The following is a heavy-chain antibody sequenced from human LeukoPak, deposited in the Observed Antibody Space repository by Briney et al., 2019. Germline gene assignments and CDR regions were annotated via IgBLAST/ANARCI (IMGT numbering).Heavy chain of an antibody. CDR1: GLTFSTSG. Sequence: GGSLRLSCTASGLTFSTSGFNWVRQAPGKGLEWVASIGPTGSDRYHAGSIKGRFTISRDNANNFLYLQMNSLRAEDTAVYYCATETNGRHYDYWGQGTLLTASS. CDR3: ATETNGRHYDY. J-gene: IGHJ4*02. D-gene: IGHD1-14*01. CDR2: IGPTGSDR. V-gene: IGHV3-21*06.